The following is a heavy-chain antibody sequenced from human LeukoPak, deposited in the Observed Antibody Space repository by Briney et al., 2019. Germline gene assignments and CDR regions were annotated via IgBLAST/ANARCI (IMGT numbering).Heavy chain of an antibody. CDR2: INPNSGGT. CDR3: AKDIREMEAFDI. CDR1: EYSFTGYY. Sequence: GASVKVSCKASEYSFTGYYIYWVRQAPGQGLEWMGWINPNSGGTNYAQKFQGRVTMTRDTSISTAYMELSRLRSDDTALYYCAKDIREMEAFDIWGQGTMVTVSS. V-gene: IGHV1-2*02. J-gene: IGHJ3*02. D-gene: IGHD2-8*01.